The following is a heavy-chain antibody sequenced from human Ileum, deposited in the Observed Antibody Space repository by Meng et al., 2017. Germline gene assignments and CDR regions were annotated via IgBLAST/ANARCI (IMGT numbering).Heavy chain of an antibody. CDR2: INPNSGGT. CDR3: AIITAGGA. D-gene: IGHD1-20*01. V-gene: IGHV1-2*06. J-gene: IGHJ5*02. CDR1: GYTFTGYH. Sequence: QVHLVQSGAEVKKPGASLTVSCKASGYTFTGYHMHWGRQAPGQGLEWMGRINPNSGGTIYAQKFQGRVTMTRDTSISTGYMELSRLRSDDTAVYYCAIITAGGAWGQGTLVTVSS.